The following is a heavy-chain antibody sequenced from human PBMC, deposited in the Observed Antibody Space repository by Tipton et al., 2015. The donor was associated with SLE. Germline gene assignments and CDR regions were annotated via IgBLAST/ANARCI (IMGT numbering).Heavy chain of an antibody. CDR3: ARLEIVTMIEGYKVWGFDP. CDR1: GYSISSGYY. D-gene: IGHD3-22*01. J-gene: IGHJ5*02. CDR2: IYHSGST. Sequence: LRLSCTVSGYSISSGYYWGWIRQPPGKGLEWIGSIYHSGSTYYNPSLKSRVTISVDTSKNQFSLKLSSVTAADTAVYYCARLEIVTMIEGYKVWGFDPWGQGTLVTVSS. V-gene: IGHV4-38-2*02.